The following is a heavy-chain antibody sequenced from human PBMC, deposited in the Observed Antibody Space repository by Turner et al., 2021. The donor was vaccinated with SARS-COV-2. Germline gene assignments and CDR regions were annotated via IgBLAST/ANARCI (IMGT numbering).Heavy chain of an antibody. CDR2: IYWDDDK. V-gene: IGHV2-5*02. J-gene: IGHJ4*02. D-gene: IGHD2-15*01. CDR1: GFSLSTSGVG. CDR3: AHKVVVAIFDY. Sequence: QITLKEPGPTLVKPTQTLTIICTFSGFSLSTSGVGVGWTRQPPGKALEWLALIYWDDDKRYSPSLKSRLTITKDTSKNQVVLTRTNMDPVDTATYYCAHKVVVAIFDYWGQGTLVTVSS.